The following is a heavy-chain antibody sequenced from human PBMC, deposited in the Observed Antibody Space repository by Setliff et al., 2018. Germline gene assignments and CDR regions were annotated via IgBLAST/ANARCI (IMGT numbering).Heavy chain of an antibody. V-gene: IGHV3-48*01. Sequence: GGSLRLSCVASGFTFSSHGMTWVRLAPGKGLEWISYISTSSSTIYYADSVKGRFTISRDNANQTLYLQMNSLRAYDTAVYYCARLALTGYDSSGYYYALHYYYYMDVWGKGTTVTVSS. CDR1: GFTFSSHG. CDR3: ARLALTGYDSSGYYYALHYYYYMDV. CDR2: ISTSSSTI. D-gene: IGHD3-22*01. J-gene: IGHJ6*03.